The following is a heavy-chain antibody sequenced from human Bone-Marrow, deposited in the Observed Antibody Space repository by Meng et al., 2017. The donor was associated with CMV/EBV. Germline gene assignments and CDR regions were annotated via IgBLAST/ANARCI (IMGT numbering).Heavy chain of an antibody. J-gene: IGHJ4*02. CDR1: GYTFTSYD. CDR2: MNPNSGNT. CDR3: ATGVADFEY. D-gene: IGHD6-19*01. Sequence: QVQLVQSGAEVKKPWASVKVSLKASGYTFTSYDINSVRQAAGQGLEWMGWMNPNSGNTDYAQKFQGRVTMTRNISKSTAYMDLSSLRSEDTAVYYCATGVADFEYWGQGTLVTVSS. V-gene: IGHV1-8*01.